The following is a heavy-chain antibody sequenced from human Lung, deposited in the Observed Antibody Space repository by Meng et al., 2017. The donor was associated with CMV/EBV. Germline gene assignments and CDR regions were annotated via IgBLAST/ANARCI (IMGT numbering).Heavy chain of an antibody. Sequence: SCSAPGLTFSDNGIHWVRQAPGKGLEWVTFIPHDGSNKFYADSVRGRFTVSRDNSKNTVYLQMDNLRVEDTAVYYCANGEGSRWDDAFDIWGPGXMVTVSS. CDR2: IPHDGSNK. D-gene: IGHD6-13*01. CDR3: ANGEGSRWDDAFDI. CDR1: GLTFSDNG. J-gene: IGHJ3*02. V-gene: IGHV3-30*02.